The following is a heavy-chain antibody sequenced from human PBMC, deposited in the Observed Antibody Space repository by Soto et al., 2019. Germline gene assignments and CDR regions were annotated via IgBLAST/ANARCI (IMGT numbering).Heavy chain of an antibody. J-gene: IGHJ4*02. D-gene: IGHD3-3*01. CDR3: TTVGSEWSPSY. Sequence: PGGSLRLSCAASGFTFSKPWMNWVRQAPGKGLEWVGRIKSRADGGTTDYAAPVKGRFAISRDDSKNTLHLQMNSLQTDDTAVYYCTTVGSEWSPSYWGQGTLVTVSS. V-gene: IGHV3-15*07. CDR1: GFTFSKPW. CDR2: IKSRADGGTT.